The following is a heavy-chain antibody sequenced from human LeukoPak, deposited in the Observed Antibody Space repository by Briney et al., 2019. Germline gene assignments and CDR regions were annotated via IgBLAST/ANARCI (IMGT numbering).Heavy chain of an antibody. CDR2: IRYDGSNK. CDR3: ASATLVDY. V-gene: IGHV3-30*02. Sequence: GGSLRLSCAASGFTFSTYGMHWVRQAPGKGLEWVTFIRYDGSNKYYADSVKGRFTISRDNSKNTLYLQVNSLRAEDTAVYYRASATLVDYWGRGTLVTVSS. J-gene: IGHJ4*02. D-gene: IGHD4-23*01. CDR1: GFTFSTYG.